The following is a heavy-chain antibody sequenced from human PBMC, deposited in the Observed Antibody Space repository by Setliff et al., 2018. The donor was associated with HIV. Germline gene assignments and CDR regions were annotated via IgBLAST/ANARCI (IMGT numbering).Heavy chain of an antibody. CDR2: ISWDGGST. D-gene: IGHD6-13*01. Sequence: PGGSLRLSCAASGITFDDYAMHWVRQAPGKGLEWVSLISWDGGSTYYADSVKGRFTISRDNSKNSLYLQMNSLRVEDTALYYCAKDGAVAGGYGMDVWGQGTTVTVSS. CDR1: GITFDDYA. J-gene: IGHJ6*02. CDR3: AKDGAVAGGYGMDV. V-gene: IGHV3-43D*03.